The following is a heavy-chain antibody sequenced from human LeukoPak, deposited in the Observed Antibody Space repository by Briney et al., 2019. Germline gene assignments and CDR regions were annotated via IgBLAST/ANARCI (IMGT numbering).Heavy chain of an antibody. CDR3: ARVYDSSGWYGRYYYYGMDV. CDR2: IYYSGST. CDR1: GGSISSYY. D-gene: IGHD6-19*01. J-gene: IGHJ6*02. Sequence: SETLSLTCTVSGGSISSYYWSWIRQPPGKRLEWIGYIYYSGSTNYNPSLKSRVTISVDTSKNQFSLKLSSVTAVDTAVYYCARVYDSSGWYGRYYYYGMDVWGQGTTVTVSS. V-gene: IGHV4-59*01.